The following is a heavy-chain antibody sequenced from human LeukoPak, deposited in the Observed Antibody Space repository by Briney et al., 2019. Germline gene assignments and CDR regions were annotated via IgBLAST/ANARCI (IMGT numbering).Heavy chain of an antibody. D-gene: IGHD6-19*01. CDR3: ASSSSGWYISIDY. CDR1: GGSISSYY. Sequence: SETLSLTCTVSGGSISSYYWSWIRQPPGKGLEWIGYIYYSGSTNYNPSLKSRVTVSVDTSKNQFSLKLSSVTAADTAVYYCASSSSGWYISIDYWGQGTLVTVSS. CDR2: IYYSGST. V-gene: IGHV4-59*08. J-gene: IGHJ4*02.